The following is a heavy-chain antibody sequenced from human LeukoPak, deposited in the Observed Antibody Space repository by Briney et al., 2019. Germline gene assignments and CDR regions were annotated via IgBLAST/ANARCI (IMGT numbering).Heavy chain of an antibody. J-gene: IGHJ4*02. Sequence: SETLSLTCTVSGGSISNGYYYWDWIRQPPGKGLEWIGSIYYSGSTYYNPSLKSRVTISVDTSKNQFSLKLSSVTAADTALYYCARLGEYSGYDYWGQGTLVTVSS. V-gene: IGHV4-39*01. CDR2: IYYSGST. CDR3: ARLGEYSGYDY. CDR1: GGSISNGYYY. D-gene: IGHD5-12*01.